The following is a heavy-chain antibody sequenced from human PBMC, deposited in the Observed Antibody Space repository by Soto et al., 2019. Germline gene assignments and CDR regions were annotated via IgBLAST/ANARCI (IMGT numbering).Heavy chain of an antibody. D-gene: IGHD2-8*02. V-gene: IGHV3-23*01. CDR3: ATSLVCTVAICDSPAASFVP. J-gene: IGHJ5*02. CDR2: ISGSGGST. Sequence: GGSLRLSCAASGFTFSSYAMSWVRQAPGKGLEWVSAISGSGGSTYYADSVEGRFTISRDNSKNTLYLQMNSLRAEDTAVYYCATSLVCTVAICDSPAASFVPSAKRTLSTVS. CDR1: GFTFSSYA.